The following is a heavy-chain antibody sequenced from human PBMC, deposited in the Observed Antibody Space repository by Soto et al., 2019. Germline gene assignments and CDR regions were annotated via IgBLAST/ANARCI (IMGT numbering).Heavy chain of an antibody. CDR1: GYSFTSYW. J-gene: IGHJ4*02. Sequence: GGSLKISYKGSGYSFTSYWIGWLRQMPGKGLEWMGIIYPGDSDTIYSASFQGQVTISADKSISTAYLQWSSLKASDTDMDYWARLGDDYISYWGQGTLVTVSS. CDR2: IYPGDSDT. CDR3: ARLGDDYISY. V-gene: IGHV5-51*01. D-gene: IGHD4-4*01.